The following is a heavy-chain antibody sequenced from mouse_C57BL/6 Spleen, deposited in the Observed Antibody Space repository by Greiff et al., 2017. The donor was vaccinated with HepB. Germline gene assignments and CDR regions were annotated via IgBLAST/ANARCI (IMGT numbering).Heavy chain of an antibody. CDR3: ARNPSYYGSSYWYFDV. J-gene: IGHJ1*03. Sequence: VQLQQSGPGLVAPSQSLSITCTVSGFSLTSYAISWVRQPPGKGLEWLGVIWTGGGTNYNSALKSRLSISKDNSKSQVFLKMNSLQTDDTARYYCARNPSYYGSSYWYFDVWGTGTTVTVSS. CDR1: GFSLTSYA. CDR2: IWTGGGT. D-gene: IGHD1-1*01. V-gene: IGHV2-9-1*01.